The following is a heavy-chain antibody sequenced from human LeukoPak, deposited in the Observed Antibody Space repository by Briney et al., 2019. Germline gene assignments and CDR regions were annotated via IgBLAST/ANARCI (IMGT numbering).Heavy chain of an antibody. D-gene: IGHD3-3*01. CDR2: IYSGGST. J-gene: IGHJ6*02. V-gene: IGHV3-66*04. CDR3: ARRGSGYYLYYYYYGMDV. CDR1: GFTVSSNY. Sequence: PGGSLRLSCAASGFTVSSNYMSWVRQAPGKGLEWVSVIYSGGSTYYADSVKGRFTISRDNSKNTLYLQMNSLRAEDTAVYYCARRGSGYYLYYYYYGMDVWGQGTTVTVSS.